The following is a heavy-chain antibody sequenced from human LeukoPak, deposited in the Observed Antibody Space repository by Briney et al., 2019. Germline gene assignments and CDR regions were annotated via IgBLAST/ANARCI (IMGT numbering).Heavy chain of an antibody. V-gene: IGHV1-69*13. CDR3: AGEGLGYCNGGSCGDY. J-gene: IGHJ4*02. CDR2: IIPIFDTP. Sequence: SVRVSCKASGGSFSGFGFNWVRQAPGQGLEWVGGIIPIFDTPHYAQKFHGRVTITSDDSTTTIYMELSNLESDDTAIYYCAGEGLGYCNGGSCGDYWGQGTRVTVSS. D-gene: IGHD2-15*01. CDR1: GGSFSGFG.